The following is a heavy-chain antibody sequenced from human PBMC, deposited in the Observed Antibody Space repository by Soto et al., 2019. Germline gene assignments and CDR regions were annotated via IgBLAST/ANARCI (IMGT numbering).Heavy chain of an antibody. CDR1: GFTLTTYG. Sequence: PGWSLRLACASSGFTLTTYGMHWVRQAPGKGLEWVAAMSYDGTKEYYADSVKGRFTISRDSSRNTLFLQLNSLRAEDTAVYYCAKEFGSTWIDHWGEGTLVTV. V-gene: IGHV3-30*18. CDR3: AKEFGSTWIDH. D-gene: IGHD6-13*01. CDR2: MSYDGTKE. J-gene: IGHJ4*02.